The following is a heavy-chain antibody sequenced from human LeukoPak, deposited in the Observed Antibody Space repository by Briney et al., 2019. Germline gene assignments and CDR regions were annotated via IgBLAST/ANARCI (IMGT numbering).Heavy chain of an antibody. CDR3: ARDLSGLTRGVIRPGYHYMDV. CDR1: GFTLTSYS. J-gene: IGHJ6*03. CDR2: ISTSGTYR. Sequence: GGSLRLSCAASGFTLTSYSVNWVRQAPGKGLEWVSYISTSGTYRYYADSINGRFTVSRDDAENSVPLQMSSLGDEDTATYYCARDLSGLTRGVIRPGYHYMDVWGRGTTVVVSS. V-gene: IGHV3-21*04. D-gene: IGHD3-10*01.